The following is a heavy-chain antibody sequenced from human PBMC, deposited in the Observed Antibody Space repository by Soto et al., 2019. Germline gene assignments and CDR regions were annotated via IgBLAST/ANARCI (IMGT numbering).Heavy chain of an antibody. Sequence: SETLSLTCTVSGGSISSYYWSWIRQPAGKGLEWIGRIYTSGSTNYNPSLKSRVTMSVDTSKNQFSLKLSSVTAADTAVYYCARWNRVPYGQQLVFVWSDPWGKGTRVTVSS. V-gene: IGHV4-4*07. CDR2: IYTSGST. CDR3: ARWNRVPYGQQLVFVWSDP. CDR1: GGSISSYY. J-gene: IGHJ5*02. D-gene: IGHD6-13*01.